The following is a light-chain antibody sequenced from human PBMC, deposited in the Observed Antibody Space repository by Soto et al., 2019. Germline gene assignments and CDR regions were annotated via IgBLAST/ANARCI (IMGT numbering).Light chain of an antibody. CDR2: AAS. CDR3: QQYYDWPIT. Sequence: EIVLTQSPATLSVSPGERATLFCRASQGISTLLAWYQQKPGQXPRXXIYAASTRAAGIPARFSGSGSGTDFTITISSLQSEDFEIYDCQQYYDWPITFGQGTRLEIK. CDR1: QGISTL. V-gene: IGKV3-15*01. J-gene: IGKJ5*01.